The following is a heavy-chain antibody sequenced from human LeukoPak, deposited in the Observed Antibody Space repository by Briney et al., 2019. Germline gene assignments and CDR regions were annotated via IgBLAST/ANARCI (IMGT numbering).Heavy chain of an antibody. Sequence: GLEWMGWSSAYNGNTNYAQKLQGRVTMTTDTSTSTAYMELRSLRSDDTAVYYCARGGSSTPLDPWGQGTLVTVSS. D-gene: IGHD2-2*01. J-gene: IGHJ5*02. V-gene: IGHV1-18*01. CDR3: ARGGSSTPLDP. CDR2: SSAYNGNT.